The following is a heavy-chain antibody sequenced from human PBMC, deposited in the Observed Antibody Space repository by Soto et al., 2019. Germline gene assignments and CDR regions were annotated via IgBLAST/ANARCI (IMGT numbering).Heavy chain of an antibody. Sequence: PSETLSLTCTVSGDSITSGGYYWSWLRQPPGKGLEWIGYIYHSGGASYNPSLRGRAVISIDTSKNQFSLRLNAVTAADTATYYCASDYYGAGSQYYYYGMQXWGQGTTVTVS. D-gene: IGHD3-10*01. V-gene: IGHV4-31*03. J-gene: IGHJ6*02. CDR1: GDSITSGGYY. CDR3: ASDYYGAGSQYYYYGMQX. CDR2: IYHSGGA.